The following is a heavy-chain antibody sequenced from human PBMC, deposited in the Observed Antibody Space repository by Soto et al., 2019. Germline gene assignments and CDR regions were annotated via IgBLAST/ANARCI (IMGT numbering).Heavy chain of an antibody. CDR3: ARDTPTYSDFWSGYSPWAPTFYGMDV. D-gene: IGHD3-3*01. Sequence: ASVKVSCKASGYTFTSYYMHWVRQAPGQGLEWMGIINPSGGSTSYAQKVQGRVTMTRDTSTSTVYMELSSLRSEDTAVYYCARDTPTYSDFWSGYSPWAPTFYGMDVWGQGTTVTVSS. V-gene: IGHV1-46*01. J-gene: IGHJ6*02. CDR2: INPSGGST. CDR1: GYTFTSYY.